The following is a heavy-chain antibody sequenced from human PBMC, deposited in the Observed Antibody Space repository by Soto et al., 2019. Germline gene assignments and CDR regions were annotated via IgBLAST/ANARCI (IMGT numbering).Heavy chain of an antibody. J-gene: IGHJ4*02. CDR1: GISFDDYA. CDR2: INWDRGDI. Sequence: VQLVESGGGLVQPGRSRRLSCVVSGISFDDYAMHWVRQVPGKGLEWVSGINWDRGDIGYADSVKGRFTVSRDNAKNSLYLQMNSLRTEDTAVYYCAKDTAPGFYDADGHLDYWFQGTPVTVSS. D-gene: IGHD3-16*01. V-gene: IGHV3-9*01. CDR3: AKDTAPGFYDADGHLDY.